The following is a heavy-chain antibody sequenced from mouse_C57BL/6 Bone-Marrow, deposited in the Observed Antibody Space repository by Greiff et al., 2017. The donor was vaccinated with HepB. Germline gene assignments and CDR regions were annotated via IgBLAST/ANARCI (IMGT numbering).Heavy chain of an antibody. D-gene: IGHD2-12*01. Sequence: QVQLQQPGAELVKPGASVKMSCKASGYTFTSYWITWVKQRPGQGLEWIGDIYPGSGSTNYNEKFKSKATLTVDTSSSTAYMQLSSLTSEDSAVYYCAIVRISRGAMDYWGQGTSVTVSS. CDR1: GYTFTSYW. V-gene: IGHV1-55*01. CDR3: AIVRISRGAMDY. J-gene: IGHJ4*01. CDR2: IYPGSGST.